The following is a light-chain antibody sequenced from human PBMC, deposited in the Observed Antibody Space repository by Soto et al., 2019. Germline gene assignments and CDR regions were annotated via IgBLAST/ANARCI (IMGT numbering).Light chain of an antibody. CDR1: SSDVGGYNY. Sequence: SAPTQPPPPSRAPGQSVTISCTGNSSDVGGYNYVSWYQQHPGKAPKLMIYEVNKRPSGVPDRFSGSKSGNTASLTVSGLQAEDEGDYYCSSHAGSKRVFGTGTKVTVL. CDR2: EVN. J-gene: IGLJ1*01. CDR3: SSHAGSKRV. V-gene: IGLV2-8*01.